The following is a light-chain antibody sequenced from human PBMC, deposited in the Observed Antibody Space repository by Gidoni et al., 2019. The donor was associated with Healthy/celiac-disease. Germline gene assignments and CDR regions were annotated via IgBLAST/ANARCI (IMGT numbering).Light chain of an antibody. Sequence: EIVLTQSPGTLSLSPGERATLSCRASQSVSSSYLAWYQQKPGQAPRLLIYGASSMATGIPDRFSGSGSGTGFTLPISRLEPEDFAVYYCQQYGSSPQTFGQGTKVEIK. J-gene: IGKJ1*01. CDR2: GAS. CDR3: QQYGSSPQT. V-gene: IGKV3-20*01. CDR1: QSVSSSY.